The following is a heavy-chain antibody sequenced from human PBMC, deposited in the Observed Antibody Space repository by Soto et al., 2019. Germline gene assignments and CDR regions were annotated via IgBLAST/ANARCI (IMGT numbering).Heavy chain of an antibody. V-gene: IGHV4-31*03. Sequence: SETLSLTCTVSGGSISSGGYYWSWIRQHPGKGLEWIGYIYYSGSTYYNPSLKSRVTISVDTSKNQFSLKLSSVTAADTAVYYCAREDSGYDGPRATVTTSWGQGTLVTVSS. CDR3: AREDSGYDGPRATVTTS. D-gene: IGHD5-12*01. CDR2: IYYSGST. J-gene: IGHJ5*02. CDR1: GGSISSGGYY.